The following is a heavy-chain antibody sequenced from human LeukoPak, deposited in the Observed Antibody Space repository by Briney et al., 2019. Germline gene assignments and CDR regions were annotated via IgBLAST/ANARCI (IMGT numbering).Heavy chain of an antibody. CDR1: GFTVSINY. D-gene: IGHD3-3*01. CDR2: IYGGGGT. J-gene: IGHJ4*02. Sequence: GGSLRLSCAASGFTVSINYMTWVRQAPGTGLEWVSVIYGGGGTYYADSVKGRFTISRDNSKNTLSLQMNSLRAETRAGYYCEREGGGPSGPLDYWGQGTLVTVSS. CDR3: EREGGGPSGPLDY. V-gene: IGHV3-66*01.